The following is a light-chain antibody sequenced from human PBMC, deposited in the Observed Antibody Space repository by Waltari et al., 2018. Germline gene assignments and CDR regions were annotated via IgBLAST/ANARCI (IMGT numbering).Light chain of an antibody. V-gene: IGLV1-40*01. CDR1: SSHFGAGYD. CDR3: QSFDSSLSASV. Sequence: QPVLTQPPSMSGAPGQKVTIPCPGGSSHFGAGYDVQWYQQFPGPAPNLLFFGNTNRPAGVPGRFSGSMSGTSASLAIAGLQSEDEAVYYCQSFDSSLSASVFGIGTKLTVL. J-gene: IGLJ3*02. CDR2: GNT.